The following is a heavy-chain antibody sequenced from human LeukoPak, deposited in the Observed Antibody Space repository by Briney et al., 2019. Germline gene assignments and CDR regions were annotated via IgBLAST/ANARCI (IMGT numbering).Heavy chain of an antibody. CDR3: ARYCSGGSCYSSYWFDP. V-gene: IGHV4-61*01. CDR1: GASVSSASY. J-gene: IGHJ5*02. Sequence: SETLSLTCTVSGASVSSASYWTWIRQPPGKGVEWIAHIYNGVNTNYNPSLKSRVTISVDKSKNQFSLKLSSVTAADTAVYYCARYCSGGSCYSSYWFDPWGQGTLVTVSS. CDR2: IYNGVNT. D-gene: IGHD2-15*01.